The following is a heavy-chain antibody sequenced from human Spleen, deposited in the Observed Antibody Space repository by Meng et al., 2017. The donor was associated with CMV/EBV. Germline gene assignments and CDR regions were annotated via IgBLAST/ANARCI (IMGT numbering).Heavy chain of an antibody. CDR1: GFPFSNYW. J-gene: IGHJ4*02. CDR2: INTDGSDT. CDR3: VRVTPPQAPL. V-gene: IGHV3-74*01. Sequence: AASGFPFSNYWMHWVRRAPGKGLVWVSHINTDGSDTDYADSVRGRFTVSRDNAKDTLYLQMNSLRPEDSAVYYCVRVTPPQAPLWGQGTLVTVSS.